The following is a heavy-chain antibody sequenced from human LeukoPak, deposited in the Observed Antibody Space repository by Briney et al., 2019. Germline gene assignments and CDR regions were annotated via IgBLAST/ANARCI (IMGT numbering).Heavy chain of an antibody. CDR2: INHSGST. V-gene: IGHV4-34*01. CDR1: GGSFSGYY. Sequence: SETLSLTCAVYGGSFSGYYWSWIRQPPGKGLEWIGEINHSGSTNYNPSLKSRVTISIDTSKNQFSLKLSSVTAADTALYYCARGPGTWYYYWRQGTLVTVSS. D-gene: IGHD6-13*01. J-gene: IGHJ4*02. CDR3: ARGPGTWYYY.